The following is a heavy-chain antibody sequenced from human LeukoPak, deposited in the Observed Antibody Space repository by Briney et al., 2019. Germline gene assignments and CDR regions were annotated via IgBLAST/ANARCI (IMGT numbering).Heavy chain of an antibody. CDR3: ARDRDSPIYYYYYMDV. CDR2: ISSSSSTI. V-gene: IGHV3-48*01. J-gene: IGHJ6*03. CDR1: GFTFSSYS. D-gene: IGHD2-15*01. Sequence: GGSLRLSCAASGFTFSSYSMNWVRQAPGKGLEWVSYISSSSSTIYYADSVKGRFTISRDNAKNSLYLQMNSLRAEDTAVYYCARDRDSPIYYYYYMDVWGIGTTVTVSS.